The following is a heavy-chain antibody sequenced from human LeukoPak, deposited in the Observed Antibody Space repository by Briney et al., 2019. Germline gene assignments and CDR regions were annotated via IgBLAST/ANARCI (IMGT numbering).Heavy chain of an antibody. CDR1: GGSISSYY. Sequence: PSETLSLTCTVSGGSISSYYWSWIRQPPGKGLEWIGYIYYSGSTNYNPSLKSRVTISVDTSKNQFSLKLSSVTAADTAVYYCARVTYSSSWYGYFDYWGQGTLVTVSS. CDR2: IYYSGST. CDR3: ARVTYSSSWYGYFDY. V-gene: IGHV4-59*01. D-gene: IGHD6-13*01. J-gene: IGHJ4*02.